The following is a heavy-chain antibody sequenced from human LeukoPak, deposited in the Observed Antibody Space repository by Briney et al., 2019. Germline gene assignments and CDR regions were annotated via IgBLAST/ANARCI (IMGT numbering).Heavy chain of an antibody. V-gene: IGHV1-69*05. Sequence: SVKVSCKASGGTFSSYAISWVRQAPGQGLEWMGGIIPIFGTANYAQKFQGRVTITTDESTSSAYMELSSLRSEDTAVYYCARLYSIHNWFDPWGQGTLVTVSS. J-gene: IGHJ5*02. CDR1: GGTFSSYA. CDR2: IIPIFGTA. D-gene: IGHD6-13*01. CDR3: ARLYSIHNWFDP.